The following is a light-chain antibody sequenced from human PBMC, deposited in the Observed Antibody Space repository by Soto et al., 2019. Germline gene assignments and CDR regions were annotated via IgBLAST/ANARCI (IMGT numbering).Light chain of an antibody. V-gene: IGLV1-44*01. Sequence: QSVLTQPPSVSGAPGQRVTFSCSGSSSNIGANTVNWYQQLPGAAPKLLIYSHSQRPSGVPDRFSGSKSGTSASLAISGLQSDDEADYYCAAWDDSLNAYVFGTGTKVTVL. J-gene: IGLJ1*01. CDR3: AAWDDSLNAYV. CDR1: SSNIGANT. CDR2: SHS.